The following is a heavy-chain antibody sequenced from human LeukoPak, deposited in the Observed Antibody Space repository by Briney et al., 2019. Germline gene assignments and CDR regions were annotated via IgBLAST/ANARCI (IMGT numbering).Heavy chain of an antibody. V-gene: IGHV3-23*01. CDR3: AKDQWGSYYNFDF. CDR1: GFIFNNYA. D-gene: IGHD3-10*01. J-gene: IGHJ4*02. Sequence: GGSLRLSCAASGFIFNNYAMSWVRQAPGKGLEWVSVISGDGGSAFYADFVKGRFTVSRDNSKNTVFLQMNNLRADDTAVYYCAKDQWGSYYNFDFWGQGALVAVSS. CDR2: ISGDGGSA.